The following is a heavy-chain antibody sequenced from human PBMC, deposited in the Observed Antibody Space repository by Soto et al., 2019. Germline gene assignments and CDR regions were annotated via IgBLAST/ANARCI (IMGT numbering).Heavy chain of an antibody. D-gene: IGHD3-9*01. CDR2: INPDSGGT. J-gene: IGHJ4*02. V-gene: IGHV1-2*04. Sequence: GPSVKVSCKASGYTFTGYYMHWVRQAPGQGLEWMGWINPDSGGTRYARKFQGWVTMTRDTSISTAYMELSRLTSDDTAVYYCARDESHILTGNLDYWGQGTLVTVSS. CDR3: ARDESHILTGNLDY. CDR1: GYTFTGYY.